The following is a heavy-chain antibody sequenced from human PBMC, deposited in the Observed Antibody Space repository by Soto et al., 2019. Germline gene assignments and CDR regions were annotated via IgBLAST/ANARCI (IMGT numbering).Heavy chain of an antibody. D-gene: IGHD3-22*01. J-gene: IGHJ5*02. Sequence: QVQLVQSGAEVKKPGSSVKVSCKASGGTFSSYAITWVRQAPGQGLEWMGGIIPIFGTANYAQKFQARVTIPGDXAXSXXYMELSSLRSEDTAVYYCARDRGPSSGYYPYWFDPWGQGTLVTVSS. CDR2: IIPIFGTA. CDR1: GGTFSSYA. V-gene: IGHV1-69*12. CDR3: ARDRGPSSGYYPYWFDP.